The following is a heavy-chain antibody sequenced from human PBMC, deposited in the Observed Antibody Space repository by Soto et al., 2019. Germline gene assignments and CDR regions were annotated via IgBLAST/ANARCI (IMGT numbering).Heavy chain of an antibody. CDR3: ARSIVVVTALDY. CDR2: VFYSGST. D-gene: IGHD2-21*02. CDR1: VGSIRDYF. Sequence: PXXTLSLRYTFSVGSIRDYFWNWILQPPGKGLEWVGYVFYSGSTNYNPSLNGRVSVSLDTSKNQFSLYLNSITAADTAVYYCARSIVVVTALDYWGQGTLVTVSS. V-gene: IGHV4-59*01. J-gene: IGHJ4*02.